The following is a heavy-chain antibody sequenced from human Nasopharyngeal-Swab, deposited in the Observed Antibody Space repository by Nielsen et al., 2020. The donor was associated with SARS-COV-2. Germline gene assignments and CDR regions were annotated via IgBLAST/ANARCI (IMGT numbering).Heavy chain of an antibody. CDR2: IYYTGDT. CDR3: ARRGGFSGSYGMDV. Sequence: SETLSLTCNVSGGPIGGDNYYWGWIRQPPGKGLERIGYIYYTGDTYYNPSLKSRLTMSVDTSKKQFSLRLSSVTAADTAIYYCARRGGFSGSYGMDVWGQGTTVTVSS. V-gene: IGHV4-39*01. CDR1: GGPIGGDNYY. D-gene: IGHD5-12*01. J-gene: IGHJ6*02.